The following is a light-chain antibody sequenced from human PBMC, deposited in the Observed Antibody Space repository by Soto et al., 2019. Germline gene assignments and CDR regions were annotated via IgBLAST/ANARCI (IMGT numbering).Light chain of an antibody. V-gene: IGKV3D-15*01. CDR2: GAT. J-gene: IGKJ4*01. Sequence: EIVMTQSPATLSVSPGERATLFCRASERINDNLAWYQQKIGQAPRLLIYGATTRATDIPARFSGGQSGTEFTLTISSLQSEDFAVYYCQQYHKWPPGTVGGGTKVDIK. CDR3: QQYHKWPPGT. CDR1: ERINDN.